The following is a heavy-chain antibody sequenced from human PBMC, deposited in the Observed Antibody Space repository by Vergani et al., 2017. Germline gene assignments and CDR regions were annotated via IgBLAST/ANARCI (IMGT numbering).Heavy chain of an antibody. CDR3: ARGRARGQYYYYYMDV. V-gene: IGHV4-34*01. Sequence: QVQLQQWGAGLLKPSETLSLTCAVYGGSFSGYYWSWIRQPPGKGLEWSGEINHSGSTNYNPSLKSRVTISVDTAKNQLSLKLSSVTAADTAVYYCARGRARGQYYYYYMDVWGKGTTVTVSS. CDR2: INHSGST. CDR1: GGSFSGYY. J-gene: IGHJ6*03. D-gene: IGHD3-10*01.